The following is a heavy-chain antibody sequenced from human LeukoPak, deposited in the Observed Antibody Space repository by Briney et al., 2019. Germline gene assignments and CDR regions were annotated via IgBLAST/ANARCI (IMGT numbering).Heavy chain of an antibody. Sequence: GGSLRLSCAASGFTVSSNYMSWVRQAPGKGLEWVSVIYSGGSTYYADSVKGRFTISRDNSKNTLYLQMNSLRAEDTAVYYCARGGMYSSGYYYHGMDVWGQGTTVTVSS. D-gene: IGHD6-25*01. V-gene: IGHV3-53*01. J-gene: IGHJ6*02. CDR2: IYSGGST. CDR3: ARGGMYSSGYYYHGMDV. CDR1: GFTVSSNY.